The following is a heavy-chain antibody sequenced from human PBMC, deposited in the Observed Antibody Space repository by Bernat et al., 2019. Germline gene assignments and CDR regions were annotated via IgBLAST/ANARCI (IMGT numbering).Heavy chain of an antibody. Sequence: EVQLVETGGGLIQPGGSLRLSCAASGFTISSNYMSWVRQAPGKGLEWVSVIYSGGSTYYADSVKGRFTISRDKSKNTLYLQMNSLRAEDTAVYYCAKSLLSVVVVAATWFDPWGQGTLVTVSS. J-gene: IGHJ5*02. CDR3: AKSLLSVVVVAATWFDP. V-gene: IGHV3-53*02. CDR2: IYSGGST. CDR1: GFTISSNY. D-gene: IGHD2-15*01.